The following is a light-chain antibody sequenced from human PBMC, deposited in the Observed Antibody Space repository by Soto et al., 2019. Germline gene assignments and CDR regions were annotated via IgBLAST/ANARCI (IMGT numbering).Light chain of an antibody. Sequence: EIVLTQSPGTLSLSPGERATLSCRASQSVGENYLAWYQQKPGQAPRRLIYDASSRAAGIPDRFSGSGSGTDFTLTITRLEPEDFALYYCLQYAESPRTFGQGTKVEL. CDR3: LQYAESPRT. CDR2: DAS. J-gene: IGKJ1*01. V-gene: IGKV3-20*01. CDR1: QSVGENY.